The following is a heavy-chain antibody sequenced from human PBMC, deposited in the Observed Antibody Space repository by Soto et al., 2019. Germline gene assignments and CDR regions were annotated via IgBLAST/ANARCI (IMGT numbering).Heavy chain of an antibody. CDR3: SRQASDFWSGKPQYYMDV. Sequence: GGSLRLSGASSVFTFSGSAMHGVRQASGKGLEWVGRIRSKGNNYATVYGASRKGRFTISRDDAKNTAYLQMNSLNTEDTAVYYCSRQASDFWSGKPQYYMDVWGKGTTVTVSS. CDR1: VFTFSGSA. D-gene: IGHD3-3*01. J-gene: IGHJ6*03. CDR2: IRSKGNNYAT. V-gene: IGHV3-73*01.